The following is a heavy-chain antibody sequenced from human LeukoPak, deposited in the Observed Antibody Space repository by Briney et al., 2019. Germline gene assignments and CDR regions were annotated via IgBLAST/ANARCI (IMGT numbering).Heavy chain of an antibody. CDR3: ARGRYVERQLQK. Sequence: ASVKVSCKASGYTFTSYDLNWVRQATGRGLEWMGWMNPNSGNTGYAQKFQGRGTMTRNTSISTAYMELSSLRSEDRAVYYCARGRYVERQLQKWGQGTLVTVSS. CDR2: MNPNSGNT. V-gene: IGHV1-8*01. J-gene: IGHJ4*02. D-gene: IGHD6-13*01. CDR1: GYTFTSYD.